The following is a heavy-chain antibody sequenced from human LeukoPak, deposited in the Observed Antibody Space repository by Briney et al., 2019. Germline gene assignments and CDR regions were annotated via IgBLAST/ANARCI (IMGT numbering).Heavy chain of an antibody. CDR1: GYTFTSYY. J-gene: IGHJ4*02. CDR2: INPSGGST. V-gene: IGHV1-46*01. Sequence: ASVKVSCEASGYTFTSYYMHWVRQAPGQGLEWMGIINPSGGSTSYAQKFQGRVTMTRDTSTSTVYMELSSLRSEDTAVYYCARESASEGYFDYWGQGTLVTVSS. CDR3: ARESASEGYFDY.